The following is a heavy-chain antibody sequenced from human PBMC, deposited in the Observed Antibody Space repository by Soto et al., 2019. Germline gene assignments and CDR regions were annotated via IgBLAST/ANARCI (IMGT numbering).Heavy chain of an antibody. CDR1: GGSISSYY. D-gene: IGHD3-22*01. CDR2: IYFRGTT. J-gene: IGHJ4*02. V-gene: IGHV4-59*01. Sequence: SETLSLTCTVSGGSISSYYWSWIRQPPGKGLEWIGYIYFRGTTNYNPSLKSRVTMSADTSKNQFSLKLNSVTAADTAVYYCARMNYYDTSGYPFHYWGQGIMVNVSS. CDR3: ARMNYYDTSGYPFHY.